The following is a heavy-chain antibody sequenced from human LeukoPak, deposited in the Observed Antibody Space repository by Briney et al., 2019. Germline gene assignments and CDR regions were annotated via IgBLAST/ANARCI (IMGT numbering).Heavy chain of an antibody. J-gene: IGHJ6*02. D-gene: IGHD2-2*01. CDR1: GGSISSYY. Sequence: SETLSLTCTVSGGSISSYYWSWIRQHAGKGLEWIGRIYTSGSTNYNPSLKSRVTMSVDTSKNQFSLKLSSVTAADTAVYCCARDVVVVPAAPYYYGMDVWGQGTTVTVSS. CDR2: IYTSGST. V-gene: IGHV4-4*07. CDR3: ARDVVVVPAAPYYYGMDV.